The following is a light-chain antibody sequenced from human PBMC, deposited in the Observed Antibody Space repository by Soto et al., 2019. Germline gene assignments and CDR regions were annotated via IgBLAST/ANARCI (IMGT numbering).Light chain of an antibody. Sequence: QSVLTQPPSASGTPGQRVTISCSGSSSNIGSNTVNWYQQLPGTAPKLLIHTNDQRPSGVPDRFSGSKIGTSASLAISGLRFEDEADYYCAAWDESLNGLYVFGTGTKVTVL. V-gene: IGLV1-44*01. J-gene: IGLJ1*01. CDR3: AAWDESLNGLYV. CDR1: SSNIGSNT. CDR2: TND.